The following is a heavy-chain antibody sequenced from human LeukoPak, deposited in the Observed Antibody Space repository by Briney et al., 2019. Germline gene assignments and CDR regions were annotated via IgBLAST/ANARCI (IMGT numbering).Heavy chain of an antibody. J-gene: IGHJ4*02. CDR1: GGSISSGGYS. CDR3: ASQDLLTGVFY. Sequence: SETLSLTCAVSGGSISSGGYSWSWIRQPPGKGLEWIGYIYHSGSTYYNPSLKSRVTISVDRSKNQFSLKLSSVTAADTAVYYCASQDLLTGVFYWGQGTLVTVSS. CDR2: IYHSGST. V-gene: IGHV4-30-2*01. D-gene: IGHD7-27*01.